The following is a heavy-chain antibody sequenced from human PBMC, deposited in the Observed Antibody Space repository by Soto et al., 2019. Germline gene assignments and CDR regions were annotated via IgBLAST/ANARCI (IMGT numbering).Heavy chain of an antibody. Sequence: QVQLVESGGGVVQPGRSLRLSCAASGFTFSSYGMHWVRQAPGKGLEWVAVISYDGSNKCYADSVKGRFTISRDNSKNTLYLQMNSLRAEDTAVYYCAKDTPLQPYGMDVWGQGTTVTVSS. D-gene: IGHD4-4*01. CDR1: GFTFSSYG. CDR2: ISYDGSNK. CDR3: AKDTPLQPYGMDV. V-gene: IGHV3-30*18. J-gene: IGHJ6*02.